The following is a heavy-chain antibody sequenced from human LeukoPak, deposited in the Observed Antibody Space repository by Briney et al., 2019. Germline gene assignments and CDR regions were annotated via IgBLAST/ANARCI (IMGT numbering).Heavy chain of an antibody. CDR1: GYTFTSYG. J-gene: IGHJ4*02. D-gene: IGHD2-2*01. Sequence: ASVKVSCKASGYTFTSYGISWLRQAPGQGLEWMGWISAYNGNTNYAQKLQGRVTMTTDTSTSTAYMELRSLRSDDTAVYYCARVTTEYQLLYYFDYWGQGTLVTVSS. CDR3: ARVTTEYQLLYYFDY. V-gene: IGHV1-18*01. CDR2: ISAYNGNT.